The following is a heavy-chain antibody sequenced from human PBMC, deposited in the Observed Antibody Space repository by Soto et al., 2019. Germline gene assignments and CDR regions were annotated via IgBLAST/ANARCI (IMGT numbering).Heavy chain of an antibody. CDR2: HYSGGST. V-gene: IGHV3-53*01. CDR3: ARHRHPRGTVGATSPLDP. J-gene: IGHJ5*02. CDR1: GFSVSSNY. D-gene: IGHD1-26*01. Sequence: PGGSLRFSCAISGFSVSSNYLSWVRQAPGKGLEWVSVHYSGGSTYYADSVQGRFTISRDKSNNTPYLQMRRVRAEDTAVYFCARHRHPRGTVGATSPLDPWGQGTQVTVSS.